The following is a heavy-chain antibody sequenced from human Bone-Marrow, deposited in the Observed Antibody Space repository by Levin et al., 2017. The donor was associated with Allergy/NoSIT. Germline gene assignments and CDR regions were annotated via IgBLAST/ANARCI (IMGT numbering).Heavy chain of an antibody. J-gene: IGHJ4*02. CDR2: VSSNGEDT. CDR1: GFSFRNYA. V-gene: IGHV3-64*02. D-gene: IGHD2-15*01. CDR3: AREGAPCSGTACYLFDF. Sequence: GGSLRLSCAASGFSFRNYAMHWVRQTPGKGPEYVAAVSSNGEDTYYADSVKGRFIISRDNSKNTLFLQMGRLRPDDMAVYYCAREGAPCSGTACYLFDFWGLGILVTVSS.